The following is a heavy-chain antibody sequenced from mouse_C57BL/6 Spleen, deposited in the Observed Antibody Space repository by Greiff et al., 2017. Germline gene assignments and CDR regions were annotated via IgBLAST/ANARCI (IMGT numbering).Heavy chain of an antibody. D-gene: IGHD4-1*01. J-gene: IGHJ2*01. V-gene: IGHV1-26*01. Sequence: EVQLQQSGPELVKPGASVKISCKASGYTFTDYYMNWVKQSHGKSLEWIGDINPNNGGTSYNQKFKGKATLTVDKSSSTAYMELRSLTAEDSAVYYCAKSWDVFDDWGQGTTLTGSS. CDR2: INPNNGGT. CDR3: AKSWDVFDD. CDR1: GYTFTDYY.